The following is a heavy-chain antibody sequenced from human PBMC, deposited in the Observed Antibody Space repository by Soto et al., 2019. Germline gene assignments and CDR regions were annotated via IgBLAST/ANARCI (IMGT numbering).Heavy chain of an antibody. D-gene: IGHD2-15*01. CDR2: ISYDGSNK. J-gene: IGHJ4*02. CDR3: AKDPDPRLYCSGCSCYSNYLDY. V-gene: IGHV3-30*18. CDR1: GITFSSYG. Sequence: GGSLRLSCAASGITFSSYGMHWVRQAPGKGLEWVAVISYDGSNKYYADSVKGRSTISRDNSKNTLYLQMNSLRAEDTAVYYCAKDPDPRLYCSGCSCYSNYLDYGGQGTLVTAPQ.